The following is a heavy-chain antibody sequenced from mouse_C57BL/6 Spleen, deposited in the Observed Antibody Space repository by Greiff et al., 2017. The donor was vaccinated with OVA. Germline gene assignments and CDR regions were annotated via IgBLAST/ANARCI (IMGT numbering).Heavy chain of an antibody. D-gene: IGHD1-1*01. CDR3: ARHEDYGSSWDWFAY. CDR1: GFTFSDYG. V-gene: IGHV5-15*01. CDR2: ISNLAYSI. J-gene: IGHJ3*01. Sequence: EVKLMESGGGLVQPGGSLKLSCAASGFTFSDYGMAWVRQAPRKGPEWVAFISNLAYSIYYADTVTGRFTISRENAKNTLYLEMSSLRSEDTAMYYCARHEDYGSSWDWFAYWGQGTLVTVSA.